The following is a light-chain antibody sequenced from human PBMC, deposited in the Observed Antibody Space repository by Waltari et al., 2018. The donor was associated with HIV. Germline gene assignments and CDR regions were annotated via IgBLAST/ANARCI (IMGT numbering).Light chain of an antibody. CDR1: NSDVGAYKY. V-gene: IGLV2-11*01. Sequence: QSALTQPRSVSGSPGQSVTISCTGTNSDVGAYKYVSWYQQHRGKATKLMIYDVSKRASWVPDRFSGSKSGDTASLTISGLQAEDEGDYYCFSYSTMYTWVFGGGTKLTVL. CDR2: DVS. J-gene: IGLJ3*02. CDR3: FSYSTMYTWV.